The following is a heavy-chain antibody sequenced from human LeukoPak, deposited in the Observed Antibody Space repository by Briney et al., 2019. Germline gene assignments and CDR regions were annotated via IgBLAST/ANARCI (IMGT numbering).Heavy chain of an antibody. V-gene: IGHV3-74*03. CDR3: VRDETLWTLDW. CDR2: INERGTDS. Sequence: GGSLRLSCAVSGFTFSSYSMTWVRQPPGMGLVWVSRINERGTDSMYAESVKGRFTISRDNAKNTVYLQMNSLRAEDTAVYYCVRDETLWTLDWWGQGTLVSVSS. CDR1: GFTFSSYS. J-gene: IGHJ4*02. D-gene: IGHD1-1*01.